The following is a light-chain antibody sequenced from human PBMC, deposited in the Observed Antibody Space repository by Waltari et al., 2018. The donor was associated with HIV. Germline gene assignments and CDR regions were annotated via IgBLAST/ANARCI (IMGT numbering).Light chain of an antibody. J-gene: IGLJ3*02. CDR1: SSNIGAGYD. Sequence: QSVLTQPPSVSGAPGQRVTISCTGSSSNIGAGYDVHWYQQLPGTAPKLLIYGTCSRPSGVPYRFSGSKSGTSASLASTGLQAEDEADYYCQSYDSSLSGWVFGGGTKLTVL. CDR2: GTC. CDR3: QSYDSSLSGWV. V-gene: IGLV1-40*01.